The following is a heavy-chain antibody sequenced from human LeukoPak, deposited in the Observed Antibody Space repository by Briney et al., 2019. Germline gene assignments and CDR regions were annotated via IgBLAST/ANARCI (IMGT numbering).Heavy chain of an antibody. J-gene: IGHJ4*02. CDR1: GFTFNDYG. D-gene: IGHD5-12*01. V-gene: IGHV3-48*01. CDR3: ARGPFNSGYDEWNYFDY. CDR2: ITTPSIGNF. Sequence: GGSLRLSCAASGFTFNDYGMHWVRQAPGKGLEWVSHITTPSIGNFYYADSVKGRFTISRDEAKSSVYLQMNSLRSEDTAVYYCARGPFNSGYDEWNYFDYWGQGTLVTVSS.